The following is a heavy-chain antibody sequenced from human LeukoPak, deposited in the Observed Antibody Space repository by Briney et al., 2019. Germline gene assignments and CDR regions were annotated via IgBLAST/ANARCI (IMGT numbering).Heavy chain of an antibody. CDR1: GYTFTSYY. J-gene: IGHJ3*02. CDR3: ARAFNRPVYDSSGYYPLDI. Sequence: ASVKVSCKASGYTFTSYYMHWVRQAPGQGLEWMGIINPSGGSTSYAQKFQGRVTMTRDTSTSTVYMELSSLRSEDTAVYYCARAFNRPVYDSSGYYPLDIWGQGPMVTVSS. D-gene: IGHD3-22*01. CDR2: INPSGGST. V-gene: IGHV1-46*01.